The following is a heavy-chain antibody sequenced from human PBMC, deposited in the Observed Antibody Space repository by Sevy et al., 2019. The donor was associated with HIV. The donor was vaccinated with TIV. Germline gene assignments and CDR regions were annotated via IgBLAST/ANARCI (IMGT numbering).Heavy chain of an antibody. CDR2: IYYSGST. Sequence: SETLSLTCTVSGGSISSYYWSWIRQPPGKGLEWIGYIYYSGSTNYNPSLKSRVTISVDTSKNQFSLKLSSVTAADTAVYYCARGDIVVVPAAMPPHYYYGMDVWGQGTTVTVSS. CDR3: ARGDIVVVPAAMPPHYYYGMDV. V-gene: IGHV4-59*01. J-gene: IGHJ6*02. D-gene: IGHD2-2*01. CDR1: GGSISSYY.